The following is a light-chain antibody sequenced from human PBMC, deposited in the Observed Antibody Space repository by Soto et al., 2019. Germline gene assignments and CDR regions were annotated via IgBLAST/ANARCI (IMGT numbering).Light chain of an antibody. J-gene: IGKJ4*01. Sequence: EIVLTQSPATLSLSPGERATLSCRASQSVGYSLAWYHHKTGQGPRLLIYDASNRATGIPARFSGSGSGTDFTLTISRLEPEDFAVYYCQQRSNWPPLTFGGGTKVEIK. V-gene: IGKV3-11*01. CDR2: DAS. CDR3: QQRSNWPPLT. CDR1: QSVGYS.